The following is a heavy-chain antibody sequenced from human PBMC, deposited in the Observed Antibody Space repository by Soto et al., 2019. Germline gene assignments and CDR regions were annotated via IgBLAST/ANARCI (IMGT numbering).Heavy chain of an antibody. Sequence: EVQLVESGGGLVQPGGSLRLSCAASGFTFSSYEMNWVRQAPGKGLEWVSYISSSGSTIYYADSVKGRFTISRDNAKNSLYLQMTSMRAEDTAVYYCARESPVLPLDYWGQGTLVTVSS. CDR1: GFTFSSYE. CDR2: ISSSGSTI. J-gene: IGHJ4*02. CDR3: ARESPVLPLDY. D-gene: IGHD3-10*01. V-gene: IGHV3-48*03.